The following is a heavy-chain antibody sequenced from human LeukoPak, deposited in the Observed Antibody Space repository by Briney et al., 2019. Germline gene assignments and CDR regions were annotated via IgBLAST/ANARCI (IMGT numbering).Heavy chain of an antibody. Sequence: SETLSLTCAVYGGSFSGYYWSWIRQPPGKGLEWIGEINHSGSTNYNPSLKSRVTMSVDTSKNQFSLKLSSVTAADTAVYYCARDGATGEVDYWGQGTLVTVSS. D-gene: IGHD7-27*01. CDR3: ARDGATGEVDY. CDR1: GGSFSGYY. V-gene: IGHV4-34*01. CDR2: INHSGST. J-gene: IGHJ4*02.